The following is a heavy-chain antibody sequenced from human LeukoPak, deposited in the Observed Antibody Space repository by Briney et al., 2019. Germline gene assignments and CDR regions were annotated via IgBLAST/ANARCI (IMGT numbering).Heavy chain of an antibody. CDR1: GFTFSSYW. CDR3: ASGYSYGWYHDY. V-gene: IGHV3-7*01. CDR2: IKQDGSEK. J-gene: IGHJ4*02. Sequence: GGSLRPSCSASGFTFSSYWMSWVRQAPGKGLEWVANIKQDGSEKHYVDSVKGRFTISRDNAKNSLYLQMDSLRAEDTAVYYCASGYSYGWYHDYWGQGTLVTVSS. D-gene: IGHD5-18*01.